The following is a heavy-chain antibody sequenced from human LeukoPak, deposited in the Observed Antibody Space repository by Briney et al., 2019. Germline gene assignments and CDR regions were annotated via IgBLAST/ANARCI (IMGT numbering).Heavy chain of an antibody. J-gene: IGHJ4*02. CDR2: ISYDGSNK. V-gene: IGHV3-30*19. D-gene: IGHD2-8*02. CDR3: ALDCCTGSRFDH. CDR1: GLSFSDYG. Sequence: GRSLRLSCVVSGLSFSDYGMHWVRQAPGKGLEWVAVISYDGSNKYYADSVKGRFTISRDNSKNTLYLQMNSLRAEDTAVYYCALDCCTGSRFDHWGQGTLVTVSS.